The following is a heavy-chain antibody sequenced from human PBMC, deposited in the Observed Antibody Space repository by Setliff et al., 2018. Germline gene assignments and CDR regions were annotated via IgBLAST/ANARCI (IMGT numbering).Heavy chain of an antibody. CDR3: ARASRFATIVWKGDYYMDV. CDR1: GYSFSTYA. J-gene: IGHJ6*03. D-gene: IGHD3-16*02. V-gene: IGHV7-4-1*02. Sequence: ASVKVSCKASGYSFSTYAMSWIRQAPGQGLEWMGWINTNTGNPSYAQGFTGQFVFSLDTSVSTAYLQISSLKPEDTAMYYCARASRFATIVWKGDYYMDVWGKGTTVTVSS. CDR2: INTNTGNP.